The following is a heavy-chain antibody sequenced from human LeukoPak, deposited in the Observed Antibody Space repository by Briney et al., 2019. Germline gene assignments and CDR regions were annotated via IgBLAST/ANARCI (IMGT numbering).Heavy chain of an antibody. V-gene: IGHV3-74*01. CDR2: VHGDGNNI. CDR1: GFPFSSYA. Sequence: AGGSLRLSCAASGFPFSSYAMYWVRQAPGKGLVWVSRVHGDGNNIGYADSVKGRFTIFRDNAKNSLYLQMNSLRAEGTALYYCAKDKIVGAAGYYCYYYMDVWGKGTTVTVSS. J-gene: IGHJ6*03. D-gene: IGHD1-26*01. CDR3: AKDKIVGAAGYYCYYYMDV.